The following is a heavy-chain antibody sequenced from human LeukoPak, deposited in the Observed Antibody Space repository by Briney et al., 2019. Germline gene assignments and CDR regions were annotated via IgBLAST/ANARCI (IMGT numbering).Heavy chain of an antibody. D-gene: IGHD1-26*01. CDR2: ISSSGATI. CDR1: GFIFRNYE. J-gene: IGHJ6*02. V-gene: IGHV3-48*03. Sequence: PGGSLRLSCATSGFIFRNYEMNWVRQAPAKGLEWVSYISSSGATIYYADSVKGRFTISRDKAKNSVHLQMNSLRAEDTAVYYCARDPVGYYYAMDVWGQGTTVTVSS. CDR3: ARDPVGYYYAMDV.